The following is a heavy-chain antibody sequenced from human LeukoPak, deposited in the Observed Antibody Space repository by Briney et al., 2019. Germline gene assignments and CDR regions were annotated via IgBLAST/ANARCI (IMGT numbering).Heavy chain of an antibody. CDR1: GDSISSSNW. CDR3: ARFGSGWYGFDY. Sequence: PSETLSLTCAVSGDSISSSNWWSWVRQPPGKGLEWIGEIYHSGSTNYNPSLRSRVTISVDKSKNQFSLKLSPVTAADTAVYYCARFGSGWYGFDYWGQGTLVSVSS. D-gene: IGHD6-19*01. V-gene: IGHV4-4*02. J-gene: IGHJ4*02. CDR2: IYHSGST.